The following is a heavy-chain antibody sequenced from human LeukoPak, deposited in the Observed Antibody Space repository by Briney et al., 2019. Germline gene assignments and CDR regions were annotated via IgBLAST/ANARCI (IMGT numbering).Heavy chain of an antibody. D-gene: IGHD3-22*01. CDR3: ARHGSRRNYYDSSGYYYY. CDR2: IYPGDSDT. J-gene: IGHJ4*02. V-gene: IGHV5-51*01. CDR1: GYSFTSYW. Sequence: GESLKISCKGSGYSFTSYWIGWVRQMPGKGLEWMGIIYPGDSDTRYSPSFQGQVTIPADKSISTAYLQWSSLKASDTAMYYCARHGSRRNYYDSSGYYYYWGQGTLVTVSS.